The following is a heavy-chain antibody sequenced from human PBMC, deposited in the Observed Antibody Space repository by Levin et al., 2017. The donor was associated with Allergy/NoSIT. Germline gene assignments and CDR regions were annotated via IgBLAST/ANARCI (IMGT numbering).Heavy chain of an antibody. Sequence: GGSLRLSCAASGFTISSNYMSWVRQAPGKGLEWVSVIYSGGSTYYADSVKGRFTISRDNSKNTLYLQMNSLRAEDTAVYYCARVFLERGFYYWGQGTLVTVSS. CDR2: IYSGGST. CDR3: ARVFLERGFYY. J-gene: IGHJ4*02. V-gene: IGHV3-53*01. CDR1: GFTISSNY. D-gene: IGHD2/OR15-2a*01.